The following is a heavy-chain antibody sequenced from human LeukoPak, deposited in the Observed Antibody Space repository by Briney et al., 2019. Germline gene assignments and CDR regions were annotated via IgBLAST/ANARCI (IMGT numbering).Heavy chain of an antibody. CDR3: AGDYYDSSGYPLPFDP. J-gene: IGHJ5*02. CDR2: ISYDGSNK. V-gene: IGHV3-30-3*01. Sequence: GGSLRLSCAASGFTFSSYAMHWVRQAPGKGLEWVAVISYDGSNKYYADSVKGRFTISRDNSKNTLYLQMNSLRAEDTAVYYCAGDYYDSSGYPLPFDPWGQGTLVTVSS. CDR1: GFTFSSYA. D-gene: IGHD3-22*01.